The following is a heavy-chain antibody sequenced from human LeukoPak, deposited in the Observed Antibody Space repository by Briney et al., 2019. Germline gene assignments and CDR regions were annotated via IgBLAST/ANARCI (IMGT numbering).Heavy chain of an antibody. CDR1: GYSFTSYW. D-gene: IGHD2-2*01. CDR2: IYPGDSDT. J-gene: IGHJ3*02. V-gene: IGHV5-51*01. CDR3: ARLSCSSTSCYGPFDAFDI. Sequence: GESLKISCKGSGYSFTSYWIGWVRQMPGKGLEWMGIIYPGDSDTRYSPSFQGQVTISADKSISTAYLQWSSLKASDTAMYYCARLSCSSTSCYGPFDAFDIWGQGTMVTVSS.